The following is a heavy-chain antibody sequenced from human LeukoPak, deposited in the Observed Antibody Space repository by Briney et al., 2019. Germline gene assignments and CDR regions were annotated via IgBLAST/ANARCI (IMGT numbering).Heavy chain of an antibody. D-gene: IGHD5-18*01. V-gene: IGHV4-59*01. CDR3: ARDRGTTAMANWYFDL. J-gene: IGHJ2*01. Sequence: PSETLSLTCTVSGGSISSYYWSWIRQPPGKGLEWIGYIYYSGSTNYNPSLKSRVTISVDTSKNQFSLKLSSVTAADTAVYYCARDRGTTAMANWYFDLWGRGTLVTVFS. CDR1: GGSISSYY. CDR2: IYYSGST.